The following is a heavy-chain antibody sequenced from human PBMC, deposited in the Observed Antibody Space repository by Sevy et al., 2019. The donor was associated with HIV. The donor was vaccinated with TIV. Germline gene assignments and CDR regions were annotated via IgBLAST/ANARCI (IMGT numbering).Heavy chain of an antibody. CDR2: ITGSGGTT. J-gene: IGHJ2*01. V-gene: IGHV3-23*01. CDR1: GVTFSNYA. D-gene: IGHD3-22*01. CDR3: AKWGTLIVVVTPSWYFDI. Sequence: GGSLRLSCAASGVTFSNYAMNWVRQAPGKGLEWVSTITGSGGTTYYADSVKGRFTISRDNSKNTLYLQINSLRAEDTAVYYCAKWGTLIVVVTPSWYFDIWGRGTLVTVSS.